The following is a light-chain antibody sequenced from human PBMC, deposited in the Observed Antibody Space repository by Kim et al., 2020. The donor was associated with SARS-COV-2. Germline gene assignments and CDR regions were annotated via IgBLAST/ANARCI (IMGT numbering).Light chain of an antibody. CDR2: AAS. J-gene: IGKJ1*01. Sequence: DIQMTQSPSSLAASVGDRVTIACRASQSISTYLNWYQQKPGKAPKLLIYAASSLQSGVPSRFSGGGSGTDFTLTIRGLQPEDFATYYCQQTYNTPVTFGQGTKLEI. V-gene: IGKV1-39*01. CDR3: QQTYNTPVT. CDR1: QSISTY.